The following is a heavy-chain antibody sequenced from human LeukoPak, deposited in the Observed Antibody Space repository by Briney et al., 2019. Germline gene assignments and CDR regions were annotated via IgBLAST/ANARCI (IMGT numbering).Heavy chain of an antibody. D-gene: IGHD3-22*01. CDR1: GGSISGYY. CDR3: ARNYDSSGYRGYYYYYGMDV. CDR2: IYTSGST. J-gene: IGHJ6*02. V-gene: IGHV4-4*07. Sequence: TSETLSLTCTVSGGSISGYYWSWIRQPAGKGLEWIGRIYTSGSTNYNPSLKSRVTMSVDTSKNQFSLKLSSVTAADTAVYYCARNYDSSGYRGYYYYYGMDVWGQGTTVTVSS.